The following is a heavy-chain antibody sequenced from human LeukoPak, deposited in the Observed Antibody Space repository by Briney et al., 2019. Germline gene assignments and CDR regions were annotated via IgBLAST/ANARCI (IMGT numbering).Heavy chain of an antibody. CDR1: GGSITGHY. V-gene: IGHV4-59*11. CDR2: IYYTGTT. Sequence: SETLSLTCSVSGGSITGHYWSWIRQPPGKGLEWVGYIYYTGTTKYNPSLENRVTISVDTSKNQFSLKLSSVTAADTAVYYCARAVGYDYVWGSYNWFDPWGQGTLVTVSS. J-gene: IGHJ5*02. CDR3: ARAVGYDYVWGSYNWFDP. D-gene: IGHD3-16*01.